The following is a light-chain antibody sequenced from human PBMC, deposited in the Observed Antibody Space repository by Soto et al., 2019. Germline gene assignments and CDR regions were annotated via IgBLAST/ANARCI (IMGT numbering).Light chain of an antibody. J-gene: IGKJ1*01. CDR3: QQYNSYSEA. CDR1: QSLGGN. Sequence: EIVMTQSPATLAVSPGDTATLSCRASQSLGGNLAWYQQKPGQAPRLLIFRASSRATGVPARFSASGSGTEFTLTISGLQSEDFAVYYCQQYNSYSEAFGQGTKVDIK. V-gene: IGKV3-15*01. CDR2: RAS.